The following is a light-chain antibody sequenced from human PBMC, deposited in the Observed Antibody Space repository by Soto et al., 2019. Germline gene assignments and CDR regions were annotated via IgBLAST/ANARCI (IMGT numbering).Light chain of an antibody. V-gene: IGKV3-20*01. CDR1: QSVSSSY. Sequence: EIVLTQSPGTPSLSPGERATLSSRASQSVSSSYLAWYQQKPGQAPRLLIYGASSRATGIPDRFSGSGSGTDLTLTISRLEPEDFAVYYCQQYGSSGTFGQGTKMDIK. J-gene: IGKJ1*01. CDR3: QQYGSSGT. CDR2: GAS.